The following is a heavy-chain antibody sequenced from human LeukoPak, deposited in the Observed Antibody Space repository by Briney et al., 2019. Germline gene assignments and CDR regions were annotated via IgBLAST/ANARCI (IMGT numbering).Heavy chain of an antibody. CDR2: IFSSGKA. Sequence: PSETLSLTCSVSGGSFGTFYWSWIRQPAGKGLEWLGRIFSSGKANYNPALKSRLTMSVDTSKNEFSLRLNSVTAADTAVYYCARWAHSVTYKSWFFDLWGRGTLVTVSS. V-gene: IGHV4-4*07. CDR3: ARWAHSVTYKSWFFDL. CDR1: GGSFGTFY. J-gene: IGHJ2*01. D-gene: IGHD5-24*01.